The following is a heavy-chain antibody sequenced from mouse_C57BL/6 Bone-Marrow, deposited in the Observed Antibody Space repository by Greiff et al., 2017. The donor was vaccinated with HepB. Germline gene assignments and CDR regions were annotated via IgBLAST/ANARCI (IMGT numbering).Heavy chain of an antibody. V-gene: IGHV5-6*02. D-gene: IGHD1-1*01. CDR1: GFTFSSYG. J-gene: IGHJ4*01. Sequence: EVKLMESGGDLVKPGGSLKLSCAASGFTFSSYGMSWVRQTPDKRLEWVATISSGGSYTYYPDSVKGRFTISRDNAKNTLYLQMSSLKSEDTAMYYCARRPPYGSIIHWGQGTSVTVSS. CDR2: ISSGGSYT. CDR3: ARRPPYGSIIH.